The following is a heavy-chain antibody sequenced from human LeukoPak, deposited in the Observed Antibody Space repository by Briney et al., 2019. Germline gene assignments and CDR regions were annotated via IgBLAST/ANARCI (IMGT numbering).Heavy chain of an antibody. V-gene: IGHV3-74*01. J-gene: IGHJ5*02. D-gene: IGHD3-10*01. CDR3: ARETFGDERFDL. CDR2: INSDETRR. CDR1: GFNFATHW. Sequence: GGSLRLSCAASGFNFATHWMHWVRQAPGKGLLWVARINSDETRRDYADFMKGRFSISRDNAKNTASLQMKSLRVDDTALYFCARETFGDERFDLWGQGIQVTVSP.